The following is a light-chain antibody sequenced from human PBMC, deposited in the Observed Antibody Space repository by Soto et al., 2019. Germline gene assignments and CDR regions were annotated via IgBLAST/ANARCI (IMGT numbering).Light chain of an antibody. V-gene: IGKV3-20*01. CDR1: HTISSSY. J-gene: IGKJ1*01. Sequence: IVLTQSPGTLSLSPGERATLSCRASHTISSSYLAWYQQKPGQAPRLLMYGISRRDTGIPDRFSGSGSGTDFTLTITRLEPEDFAVYYCQQYVTSSHRTVAQGTKX. CDR3: QQYVTSSHRT. CDR2: GIS.